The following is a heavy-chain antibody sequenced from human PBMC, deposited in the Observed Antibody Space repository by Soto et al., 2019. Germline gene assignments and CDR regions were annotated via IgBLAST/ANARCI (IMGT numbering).Heavy chain of an antibody. CDR1: GGTFSSHG. V-gene: IGHV1-69*06. CDR2: IVPIVATA. CDR3: ARADKGTVTGLDY. Sequence: QVQLVQSGAEVKRPGSSVKVSCKASGGTFSSHGISWVRQAPGQGLEWMGGIVPIVATANYAQKFQGRVTITADRSTSTAYMELSSLXXXDTAVYYCARADKGTVTGLDYWGQGTLVTVSS. J-gene: IGHJ4*02. D-gene: IGHD6-19*01.